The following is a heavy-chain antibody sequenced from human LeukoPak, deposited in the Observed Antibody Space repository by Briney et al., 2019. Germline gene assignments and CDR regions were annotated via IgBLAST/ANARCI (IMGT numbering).Heavy chain of an antibody. CDR1: GFTFSSYE. J-gene: IGHJ4*02. V-gene: IGHV3-20*04. Sequence: GGSLRLSCAASGFTFSSYEMSWVRQAPGKGLEWVSGINWNGGSTGYADSVKGRFTISRDNAKNSLYLQMNSLRAEDTALYYCARTYDYVWGSYRLSSSVDYWGQGTLVTVSS. D-gene: IGHD3-16*02. CDR3: ARTYDYVWGSYRLSSSVDY. CDR2: INWNGGST.